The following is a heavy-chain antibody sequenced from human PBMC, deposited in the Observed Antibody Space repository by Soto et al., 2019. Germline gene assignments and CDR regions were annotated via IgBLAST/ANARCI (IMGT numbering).Heavy chain of an antibody. CDR3: AKHSRITMIVLVITH. J-gene: IGHJ4*02. V-gene: IGHV3-23*01. Sequence: VQLLESGGGLVQPGGSLRLSCAASGFTFSSYAMSWVRQAPGKGLEWVSAISGSGGRTYYADSVKGRFTISRDNSKNTLYLQMNSLRAEDTAVYYCAKHSRITMIVLVITHWGQGTLVTVSS. D-gene: IGHD3-22*01. CDR1: GFTFSSYA. CDR2: ISGSGGRT.